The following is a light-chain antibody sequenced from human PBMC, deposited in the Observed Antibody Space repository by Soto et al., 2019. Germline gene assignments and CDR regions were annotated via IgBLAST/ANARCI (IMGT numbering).Light chain of an antibody. CDR1: QSVSSN. J-gene: IGKJ4*01. Sequence: VITQSPATLSVSPGGSATLSCRASQSVSSNLAWYQQKPGQAPRLLIYGASTRDTGIPARFGGSGSGTEFTLTITSLQSEDFAVYYCQQYNFSPLTFGGGTKVDIK. CDR3: QQYNFSPLT. V-gene: IGKV3-15*01. CDR2: GAS.